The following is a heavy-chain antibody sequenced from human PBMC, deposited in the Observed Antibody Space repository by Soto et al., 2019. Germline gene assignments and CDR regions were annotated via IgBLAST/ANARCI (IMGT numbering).Heavy chain of an antibody. Sequence: PGGSLRLSCAASGFTFSSYGMHWVRQAPGKGLEWVAVISYDGSNKYYADSVKGRFTISRDNSKNTLYLQMNSLRAEDTAVYYCAKGAGYSGWRPDYWGQGTLVTVSS. V-gene: IGHV3-30*18. CDR1: GFTFSSYG. CDR2: ISYDGSNK. CDR3: AKGAGYSGWRPDY. D-gene: IGHD5-12*01. J-gene: IGHJ4*02.